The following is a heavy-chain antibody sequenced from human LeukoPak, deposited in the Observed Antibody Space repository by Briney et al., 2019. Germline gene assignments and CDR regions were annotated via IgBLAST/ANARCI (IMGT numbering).Heavy chain of an antibody. J-gene: IGHJ5*02. CDR2: VYYSGTT. CDR1: GDSITSGGFY. D-gene: IGHD4/OR15-4a*01. Sequence: SETLSLTCNVSGDSITSGGFYWAWIRQSPGKGLEWIVNVYYSGTTQYNPSLKGRVTPTMDMSKNQFSLNLNSVSVTDTAIYYCARRDYAAWFDPWGQGTIVTVSS. V-gene: IGHV4-39*01. CDR3: ARRDYAAWFDP.